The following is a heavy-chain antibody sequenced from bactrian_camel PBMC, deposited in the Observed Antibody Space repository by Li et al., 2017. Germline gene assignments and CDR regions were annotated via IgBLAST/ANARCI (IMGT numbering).Heavy chain of an antibody. Sequence: VQLVESGGGLVQPGGSLRLSCAASGFTFSSYHMTGVRQVPGKQREGVAHIDDVGRITYADSVKGRFTLLRGSAKNTVYLQMNSLKPEDTATYNCATGGTVYCNHGPAAKVGPGTQVTVS. J-gene: IGHJ4*01. CDR2: IDDVGRI. D-gene: IGHD3*01. CDR1: GFTFSSYH. V-gene: IGHV3S40*01.